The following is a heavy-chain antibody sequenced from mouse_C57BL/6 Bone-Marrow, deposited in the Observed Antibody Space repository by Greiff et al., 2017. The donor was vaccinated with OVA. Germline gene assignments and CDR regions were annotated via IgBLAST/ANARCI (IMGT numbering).Heavy chain of an antibody. CDR1: GFSLSTFGMG. D-gene: IGHD1-1*01. V-gene: IGHV8-8*01. Sequence: QVTLKESGPGILQPSQTLSLTCSFSGFSLSTFGMGVGWIRQPSGKGLEWLAHIWWDDDKYYNPALKSRLTISKDTSKNQVFLKIANVDTADTATYYCARSLITTVVAFYAMDYWGQGTSVTVSS. CDR3: ARSLITTVVAFYAMDY. CDR2: IWWDDDK. J-gene: IGHJ4*01.